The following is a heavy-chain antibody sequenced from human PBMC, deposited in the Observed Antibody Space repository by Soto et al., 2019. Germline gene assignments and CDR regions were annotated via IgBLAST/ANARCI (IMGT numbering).Heavy chain of an antibody. CDR1: GGSISSSSYY. CDR2: IYYSGST. D-gene: IGHD4-4*01. CDR3: ARHSNRNYGLYYFDY. Sequence: SETLSLTCTVSGGSISSSSYYWGWIRQPPGKGLEWIGYIYYSGSTKYNPSLKSRVTISVDTSKNQFSLKVSSATAADTAVYYCARHSNRNYGLYYFDYWGLGALVTVSS. V-gene: IGHV4-61*05. J-gene: IGHJ4*02.